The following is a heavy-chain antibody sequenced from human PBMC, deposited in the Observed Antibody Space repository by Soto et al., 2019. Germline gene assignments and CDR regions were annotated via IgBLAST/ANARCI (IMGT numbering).Heavy chain of an antibody. CDR2: FSAGGRA. J-gene: IGHJ4*02. CDR1: GFSFNNYA. Sequence: EVQLLESGGALVRPGGSLRLSCAASGFSFNNYALSWVRQAPGKGLEWVSTFSAGGRAYYAASMQGRFTIARDSSQDTVHLQISDLRPEDTDVYYCAKESLPEHYGDTLFDDWGQGTRVTVSS. D-gene: IGHD4-17*01. V-gene: IGHV3-23*01. CDR3: AKESLPEHYGDTLFDD.